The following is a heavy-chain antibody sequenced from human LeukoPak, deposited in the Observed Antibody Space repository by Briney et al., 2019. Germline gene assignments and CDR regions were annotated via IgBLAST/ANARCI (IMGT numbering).Heavy chain of an antibody. J-gene: IGHJ4*02. V-gene: IGHV4-34*01. CDR3: VGGTDY. CDR1: GGSFSGYY. CDR2: INHSGST. Sequence: KPSETLSLTCAVYGGSFSGYYWSWIRQPPGKGLEWIGEINHSGSTNYNPSLKSRVTISVDTSKNQFSLKLSSVTAADTAVYYCVGGTDYWGQGTLVTVSS.